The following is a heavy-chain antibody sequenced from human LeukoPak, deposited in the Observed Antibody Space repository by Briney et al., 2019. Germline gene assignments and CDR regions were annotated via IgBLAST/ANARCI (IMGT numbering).Heavy chain of an antibody. Sequence: SETLSLTCAVYVGSFSGYYWSWIRQPPGKGLEWLGEVNHSGSTNYNPSLKSRVTISVDTSKNQFSLKLSSVTAADTAVYYCARCIAAAGANWFDPWGQGTLVTVSS. CDR3: ARCIAAAGANWFDP. CDR1: VGSFSGYY. CDR2: VNHSGST. J-gene: IGHJ5*02. D-gene: IGHD6-13*01. V-gene: IGHV4-34*01.